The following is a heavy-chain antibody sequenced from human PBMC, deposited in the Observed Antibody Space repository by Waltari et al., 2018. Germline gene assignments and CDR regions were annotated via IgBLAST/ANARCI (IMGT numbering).Heavy chain of an antibody. CDR1: GYTFTSYG. CDR2: ISAYNGNT. J-gene: IGHJ6*02. V-gene: IGHV1-18*01. CDR3: ARDPQGRAYGSGSPKYYYYGMDV. Sequence: QVQLVQSGAEVKKPGASVKVSCKASGYTFTSYGISWVRQAPGQGLEWMGWISAYNGNTNYAQKIQGRFTMTTDISTSTAYMELRSLRSDDTAVYCCARDPQGRAYGSGSPKYYYYGMDVWGQGTTVTVSS. D-gene: IGHD3-10*01.